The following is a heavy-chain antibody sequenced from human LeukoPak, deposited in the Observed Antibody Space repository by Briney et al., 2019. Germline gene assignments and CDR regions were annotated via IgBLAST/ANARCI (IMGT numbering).Heavy chain of an antibody. CDR3: ARSGYNRHYGMGV. Sequence: PSETLSLTCAVYGGSFSGYYWSWIRQPPGKGLEWIGEINHSGSTNYNPSLKSRVTISVDTSKNQFSLKLSSVTAADTAVYYCARSGYNRHYGMGVWGQGTTVTVSS. V-gene: IGHV4-34*01. J-gene: IGHJ6*02. CDR2: INHSGST. CDR1: GGSFSGYY. D-gene: IGHD3-3*01.